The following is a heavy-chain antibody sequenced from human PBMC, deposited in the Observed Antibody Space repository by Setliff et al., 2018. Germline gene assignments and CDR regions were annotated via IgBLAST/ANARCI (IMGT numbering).Heavy chain of an antibody. CDR2: IRGKPSSGTT. V-gene: IGHV3-49*04. J-gene: IGHJ6*02. D-gene: IGHD6-13*01. Sequence: GGSLRLSCTTSGFTFGDYAITWVRQAPGKGLEWVGFIRGKPSSGTTEYAASVKGRFTISRDDSKSIAYLQMNSLKTEDTAGYYCTRVGRQLVYYYYGMDVWGQGTTVTVSS. CDR1: GFTFGDYA. CDR3: TRVGRQLVYYYYGMDV.